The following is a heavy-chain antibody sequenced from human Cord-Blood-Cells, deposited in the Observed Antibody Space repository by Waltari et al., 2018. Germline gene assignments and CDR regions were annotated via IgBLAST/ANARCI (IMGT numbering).Heavy chain of an antibody. CDR3: ARVRYSGCDCSRDDAFEI. CDR2: IIPILGIA. J-gene: IGHJ3*02. D-gene: IGHD5-12*01. CDR1: AGTFSSYA. V-gene: IGHV1-69*09. Sequence: QVQLVQSGAEVKKPGSSVKVSCMASAGTFSSYAISWVRQAPGQGLEWMGKIIPILGIANYEQRFQGRVTITGDKSTSTAYMELSRLRCEDTAVYYCARVRYSGCDCSRDDAFEIWGQGTMVTVSS.